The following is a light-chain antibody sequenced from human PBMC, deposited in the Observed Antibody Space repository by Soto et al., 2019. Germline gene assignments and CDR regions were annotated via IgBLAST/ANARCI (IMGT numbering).Light chain of an antibody. V-gene: IGLV2-14*01. CDR2: EVS. Sequence: QSVLTQPASVSGSPGQSITISCTGTSSDIGGYNYVSWYQQHPGKAPKLMIYEVSNRPSGVSNRFSGSKSGNTASLTISGLQAEDEADYYCTSYTSSSTNYVFGTGTKVTFL. J-gene: IGLJ1*01. CDR3: TSYTSSSTNYV. CDR1: SSDIGGYNY.